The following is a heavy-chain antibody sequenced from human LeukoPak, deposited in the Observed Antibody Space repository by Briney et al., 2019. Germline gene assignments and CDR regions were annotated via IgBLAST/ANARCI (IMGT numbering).Heavy chain of an antibody. V-gene: IGHV3-23*01. D-gene: IGHD6-6*01. CDR1: GFTFSTYA. CDR3: ARIGYSSSSFDY. Sequence: PGGSLRLSCAASGFTFSTYAMGWVRQAPGKGLEWVSSISGSGGTTYYADSVKGRFTISRDNSKNTLYLQMNSLRAEDTAVYYCARIGYSSSSFDYWGQGTLVTVSS. J-gene: IGHJ4*02. CDR2: ISGSGGTT.